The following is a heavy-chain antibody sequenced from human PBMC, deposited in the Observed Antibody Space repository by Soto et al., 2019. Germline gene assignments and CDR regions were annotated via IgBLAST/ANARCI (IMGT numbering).Heavy chain of an antibody. D-gene: IGHD5-18*01. CDR3: ARNSYGFSFYYGMDV. Sequence: GDSVKVSCKASGGTFSSYAISWVRQAPGQGLEWMGGIIPIFGTANYAQKFQGRVTITADESTSTAYMELSSLRSEDTAVYYCARNSYGFSFYYGMDVWGQGTTVTVYS. CDR1: GGTFSSYA. CDR2: IIPIFGTA. J-gene: IGHJ6*02. V-gene: IGHV1-69*13.